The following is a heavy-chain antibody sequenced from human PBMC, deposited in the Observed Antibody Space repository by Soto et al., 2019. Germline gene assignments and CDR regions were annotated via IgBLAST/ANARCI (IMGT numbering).Heavy chain of an antibody. J-gene: IGHJ3*02. Sequence: GGSLRLSCAASGFTFSSYAMSWVRQAPGKGLEWVSAISGSGGSTYYADSVKGRFTISRDNSKNTLYLQMNSLRDEDTAVYYCAKSLQNIAAAYSFGGAFDIWGQGTMVTVSS. D-gene: IGHD6-13*01. CDR1: GFTFSSYA. CDR2: ISGSGGST. CDR3: AKSLQNIAAAYSFGGAFDI. V-gene: IGHV3-23*01.